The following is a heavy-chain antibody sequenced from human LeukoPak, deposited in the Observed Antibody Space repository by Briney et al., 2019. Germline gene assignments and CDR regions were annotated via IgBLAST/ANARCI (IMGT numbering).Heavy chain of an antibody. J-gene: IGHJ4*02. CDR2: IYPGDSDI. D-gene: IGHD6-6*01. Sequence: GESLNISCKGSGYSFTSYWSGWVRQMPGKGLEWMGIIYPGDSDIRYSPSFQGQVTISADKSINTAYLQWSSLKASDTAMYYCASSFSSSSTFDYWGQGALVTVSS. V-gene: IGHV5-51*01. CDR3: ASSFSSSSTFDY. CDR1: GYSFTSYW.